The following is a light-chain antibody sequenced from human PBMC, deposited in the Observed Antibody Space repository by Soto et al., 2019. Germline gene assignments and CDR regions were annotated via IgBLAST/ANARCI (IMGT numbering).Light chain of an antibody. J-gene: IGLJ2*01. CDR1: SSNIGAGYE. CDR2: GNI. V-gene: IGLV1-40*01. Sequence: QSVLTQPPSVSGAPGQRVTISCTGSSSNIGAGYEVLWYQQLPGTAPTLLIHGNINRPSGVPDRFSGSKSDTSASLAITGLQAEDEADYYCQSFDSSLSGVVFGGGTKLTVL. CDR3: QSFDSSLSGVV.